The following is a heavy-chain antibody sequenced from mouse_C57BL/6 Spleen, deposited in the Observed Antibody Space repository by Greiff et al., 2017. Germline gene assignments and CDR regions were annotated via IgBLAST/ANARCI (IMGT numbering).Heavy chain of an antibody. D-gene: IGHD3-2*02. V-gene: IGHV1-55*01. CDR2: IYPGSGST. CDR1: GYTFTSYW. Sequence: QVQLQQPGAELVKPGASVKMSCKASGYTFTSYWITWVKQRPGQGLEWIGDIYPGSGSTNYNEKFKSKATLTVDTSSSTAYMQLSSLTSEDSAVYYCARGLRLPSGFAYWGQGTLVTVSA. CDR3: ARGLRLPSGFAY. J-gene: IGHJ3*01.